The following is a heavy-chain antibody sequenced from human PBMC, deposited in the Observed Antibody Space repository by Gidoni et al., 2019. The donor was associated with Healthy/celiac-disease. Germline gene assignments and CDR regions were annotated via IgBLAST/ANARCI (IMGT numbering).Heavy chain of an antibody. J-gene: IGHJ4*02. Sequence: EVQLVESGGGLVKQGRSLRLSCTAAGFTLGDYAMSWFRQATGKGLDWVGFIRSKAYGGTTEYAASVKGRFTISRDDSKSIAYLQMNSLKTEDTAVYYCTSDGYSGYEYYFDYWGQGTLVTVSS. CDR1: GFTLGDYA. CDR3: TSDGYSGYEYYFDY. V-gene: IGHV3-49*05. D-gene: IGHD5-12*01. CDR2: IRSKAYGGTT.